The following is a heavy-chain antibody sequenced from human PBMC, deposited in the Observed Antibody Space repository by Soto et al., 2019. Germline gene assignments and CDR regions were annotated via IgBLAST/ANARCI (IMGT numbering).Heavy chain of an antibody. V-gene: IGHV4-38-2*01. D-gene: IGHD3-22*01. Sequence: PSETLSLTCAVSGYSTSSGYYWGWIRQPAGKGLEWIGSIYHSGTTYDNPSLKSRVTISVDMSNNQFSLKLSSVTAADTAVYYCARLLYDSRGYYYFDYWGRGTLGTVSS. J-gene: IGHJ4*02. CDR1: GYSTSSGYY. CDR2: IYHSGTT. CDR3: ARLLYDSRGYYYFDY.